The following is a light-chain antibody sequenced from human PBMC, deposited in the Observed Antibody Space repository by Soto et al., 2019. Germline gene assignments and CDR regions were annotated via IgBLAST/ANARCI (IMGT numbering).Light chain of an antibody. CDR1: QSVSSY. Sequence: EIVMTRSPATLSVSPGGRATLSCRASQSVSSYLAWYQQRPGQPPRLLIYRASTRATGIPARFSGSGSGTEFSLTLSSLQSEDFAVHYCQQYNSWPPKYTLGQGTKLEIK. V-gene: IGKV3-15*01. CDR2: RAS. CDR3: QQYNSWPPKYT. J-gene: IGKJ2*01.